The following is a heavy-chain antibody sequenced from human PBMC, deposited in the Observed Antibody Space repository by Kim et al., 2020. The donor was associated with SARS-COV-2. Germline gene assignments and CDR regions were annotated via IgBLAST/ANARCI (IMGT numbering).Heavy chain of an antibody. Sequence: ASVKVSCKASGYTFTNYAMNWVRQAPGQGLEWMGWINTNTGNPTYAQGFTGRFVFSLDTSVSTAYLQISSLKAEDTAVYYCARAEYCTNGVCLLLVYYYGMDVWGQGTTVTVSS. CDR3: ARAEYCTNGVCLLLVYYYGMDV. CDR1: GYTFTNYA. CDR2: INTNTGNP. J-gene: IGHJ6*02. V-gene: IGHV7-4-1*02. D-gene: IGHD2-8*01.